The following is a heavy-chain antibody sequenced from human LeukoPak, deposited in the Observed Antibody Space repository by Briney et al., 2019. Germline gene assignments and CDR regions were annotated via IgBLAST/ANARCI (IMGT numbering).Heavy chain of an antibody. CDR2: IYHSGST. CDR1: GGSISSYY. J-gene: IGHJ5*02. V-gene: IGHV4-59*12. Sequence: PSETLSLTCTVSGGSISSYYWSWIRQPPGKGLEWIGYIYHSGSTYYNPSLKSRVTISVDRSKNQFSLKLSSVTAADTAVYYCARGVTTPPLNWFDPWGQGTLVTVSS. D-gene: IGHD3-10*01. CDR3: ARGVTTPPLNWFDP.